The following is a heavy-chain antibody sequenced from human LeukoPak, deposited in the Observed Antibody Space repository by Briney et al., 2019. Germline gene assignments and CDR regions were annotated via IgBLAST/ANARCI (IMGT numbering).Heavy chain of an antibody. D-gene: IGHD7-27*01. V-gene: IGHV4-59*12. J-gene: IGHJ5*02. CDR3: ARDLGRWFDP. CDR2: IYYSGST. CDR1: GGSISSYY. Sequence: PSETLSLTCTVSGGSISSYYWSWIRQPPGKGLEWIGYIYYSGSTNYNPSLKSRVTISVDTSKNQFSLKLSSVTAADTAVYFCARDLGRWFDPWGQGTLVTVSS.